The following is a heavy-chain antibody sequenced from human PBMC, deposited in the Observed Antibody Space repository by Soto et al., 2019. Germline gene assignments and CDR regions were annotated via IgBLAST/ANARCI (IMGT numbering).Heavy chain of an antibody. CDR2: ISSNGGST. V-gene: IGHV3-64*01. CDR3: AREGILGADDAFDI. D-gene: IGHD6-13*01. Sequence: GGSLRLSCAASGFTFSSYAMHWVRQAPGKGLEYVSAISSNGGSTYYANSVKGRFTISRDNSKNTLYLQMGSLRAEDMAVYYCAREGILGADDAFDIWGQGTMVTVSS. CDR1: GFTFSSYA. J-gene: IGHJ3*02.